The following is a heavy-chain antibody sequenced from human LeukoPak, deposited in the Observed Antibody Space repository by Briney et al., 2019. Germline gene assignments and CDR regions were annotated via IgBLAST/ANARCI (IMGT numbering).Heavy chain of an antibody. D-gene: IGHD3-22*01. J-gene: IGHJ4*02. CDR3: ATGDSSGYYYVYDY. CDR1: GYTLTELS. Sequence: ASVKVSCKVSGYTLTELSMHWVRQALGKGLEWMGGFDPEDGETIYAQKFQGRVTMTEDTSTDTAYMELSSLRSEDTAVYYCATGDSSGYYYVYDYWGQGTLVTVSS. V-gene: IGHV1-24*01. CDR2: FDPEDGET.